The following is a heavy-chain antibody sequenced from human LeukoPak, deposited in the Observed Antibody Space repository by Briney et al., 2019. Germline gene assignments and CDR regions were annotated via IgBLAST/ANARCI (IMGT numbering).Heavy chain of an antibody. J-gene: IGHJ4*02. CDR3: ARSTMTTVTTQEFDY. CDR2: INPSGGST. D-gene: IGHD4-17*01. V-gene: IGHV1-46*01. Sequence: GSSVKVSCKASGYTFTSYYMHWVRQAPGQGLEWMGIINPSGGSTSYAQKFQGRVTMTRDTSISTAYMELSRLRSDDTAVYYCARSTMTTVTTQEFDYWGQGTLVTVSS. CDR1: GYTFTSYY.